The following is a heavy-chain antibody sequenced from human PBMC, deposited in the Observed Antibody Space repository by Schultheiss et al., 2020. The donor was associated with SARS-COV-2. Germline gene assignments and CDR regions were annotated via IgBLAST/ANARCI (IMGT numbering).Heavy chain of an antibody. CDR1: GFTFSSYS. CDR2: ISGSGRST. Sequence: GESLKISCAASGFTFSSYSMNWVRQPPGKGLEWLSSISGSGRSTYYADSVKGRFTISRDNSKNTLFLQMNSLRVEDTAVYYCGKDYYGSADYWGQGTLVTVSS. CDR3: GKDYYGSADY. V-gene: IGHV3-23*01. D-gene: IGHD3-10*01. J-gene: IGHJ4*02.